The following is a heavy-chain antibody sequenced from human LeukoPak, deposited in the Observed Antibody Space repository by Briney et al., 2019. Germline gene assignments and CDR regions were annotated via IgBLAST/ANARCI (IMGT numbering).Heavy chain of an antibody. CDR3: ARNKEGKSLDY. Sequence: RASVKVSCKASGYTFTDYYIHWVRQAPGQGLEWMAWMSPNSGGTSYAQKFQGRVTVTRDTSISTAYMELSRLKFDDTAVYYCARNKEGKSLDYWGQGTLVTVSS. CDR2: MSPNSGGT. V-gene: IGHV1-2*02. CDR1: GYTFTDYY. J-gene: IGHJ4*02.